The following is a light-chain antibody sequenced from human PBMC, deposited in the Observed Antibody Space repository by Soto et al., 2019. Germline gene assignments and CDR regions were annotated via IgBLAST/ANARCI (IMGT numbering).Light chain of an antibody. V-gene: IGKV3-15*01. Sequence: EIVMTQSPATLSVSPGERATLSCRASQSVSSNLAWYQQKPGQAPRLLIYGASTRATGIPARFSGSGSGTEFTLTISSRQSEDFAVYYCQQYNNWRTFVQGTKVEIK. CDR3: QQYNNWRT. CDR2: GAS. J-gene: IGKJ1*01. CDR1: QSVSSN.